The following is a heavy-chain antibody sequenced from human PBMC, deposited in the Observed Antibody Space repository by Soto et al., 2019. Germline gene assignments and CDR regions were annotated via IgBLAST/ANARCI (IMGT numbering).Heavy chain of an antibody. V-gene: IGHV3-23*01. CDR2: ISGSGGST. J-gene: IGHJ4*02. D-gene: IGHD3-9*01. Sequence: PGGSLRLSCAASGFTFSSYAMSWVRQAPGKGLEWVSAISGSGGSTYYADSVKGRFTISRDNSKNTLYLQMNSLRAEDTAVYYCAKIYDILTGTAHPLYYFDYWGKGTLVTVSS. CDR1: GFTFSSYA. CDR3: AKIYDILTGTAHPLYYFDY.